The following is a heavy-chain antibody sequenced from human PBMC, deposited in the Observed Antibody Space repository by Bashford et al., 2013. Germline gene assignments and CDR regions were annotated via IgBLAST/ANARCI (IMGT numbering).Heavy chain of an antibody. V-gene: IGHV4-39*01. CDR2: TYYSGST. CDR3: ARQKVATTPDYFDY. J-gene: IGHJ4*02. D-gene: IGHD5-12*01. CDR1: GGSISSSSYY. Sequence: SSETLSLTCTVSGGSISSSSYYWGWIRQPPGKGLEWIGSTYYSGSTYYNPSLKSRVTISVDTSKNQFSLKLSSVTAADTAVYYCARQKVATTPDYFDYVGPGNPGHRLL.